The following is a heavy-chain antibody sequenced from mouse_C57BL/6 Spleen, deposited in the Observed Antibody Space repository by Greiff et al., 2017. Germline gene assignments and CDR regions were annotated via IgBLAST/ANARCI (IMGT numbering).Heavy chain of an antibody. V-gene: IGHV1-52*01. CDR2: IDPSDSET. CDR1: GYTFTSYW. Sequence: QVQLQQPGAELVRPGSSVKLSCKASGYTFTSYWMHWVKQRPIQGLEWIGNIDPSDSETHYNQKFKDKATLTVDKSSSTAYMQLSSLTSEDSAVYYCARPYCDYDAVFAYWGQGTLVTVSA. D-gene: IGHD2-4*01. J-gene: IGHJ3*01. CDR3: ARPYCDYDAVFAY.